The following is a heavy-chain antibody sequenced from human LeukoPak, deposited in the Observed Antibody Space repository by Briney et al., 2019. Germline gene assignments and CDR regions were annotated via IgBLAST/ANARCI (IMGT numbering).Heavy chain of an antibody. CDR2: ISSSGSNI. D-gene: IGHD3-10*01. CDR1: GFTFSSYA. CDR3: ARPTSGFYKF. Sequence: ESGGSLRLSCAASGFTFSSYAMSWVRQAPGKGLEWVSYISSSGSNIDYADSVKGRFTISRDNARNSLYLQMNSLRDEDTAVYYCARPTSGFYKFWGQGTLVTVSS. V-gene: IGHV3-48*02. J-gene: IGHJ4*02.